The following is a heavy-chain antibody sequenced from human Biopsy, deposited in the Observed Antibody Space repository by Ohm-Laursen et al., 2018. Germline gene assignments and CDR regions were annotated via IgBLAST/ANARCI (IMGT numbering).Heavy chain of an antibody. J-gene: IGHJ4*02. CDR1: GGTFCSFP. CDR2: ILPLSGTT. D-gene: IGHD2-15*01. CDR3: ANSDGRSGFDY. V-gene: IGHV1-69*13. Sequence: AASVKVSCKASGGTFCSFPFNWVRQAPGQGLEWMGGILPLSGTTSFAQKFQGRVILTADGSTSTAYMELSSLISEDTAVYYCANSDGRSGFDYWGQGTLVTVSS.